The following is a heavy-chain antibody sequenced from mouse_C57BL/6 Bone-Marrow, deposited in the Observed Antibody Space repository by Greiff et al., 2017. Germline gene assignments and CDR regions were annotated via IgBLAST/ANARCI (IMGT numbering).Heavy chain of an antibody. CDR1: GYTFTSYW. D-gene: IGHD1-1*01. CDR2: INPSNGGT. Sequence: QVQLQQPGTELVKPGASVKLSCKASGYTFTSYWMHWVKQRPGQGLEWIGNINPSNGGTNYNEKFKSKATLTVDKSSSTAYMQLRSLTSEDSAVYYCARGRFITTVVADYAMDYWGQGTSVTVSS. CDR3: ARGRFITTVVADYAMDY. J-gene: IGHJ4*01. V-gene: IGHV1-53*01.